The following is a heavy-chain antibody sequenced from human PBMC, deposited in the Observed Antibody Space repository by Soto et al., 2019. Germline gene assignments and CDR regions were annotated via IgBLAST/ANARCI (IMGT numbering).Heavy chain of an antibody. CDR1: GGSFSGYY. D-gene: IGHD3-10*01. V-gene: IGHV4-34*01. CDR3: ARSSRIRLVWFDP. CDR2: INHSGST. J-gene: IGHJ5*02. Sequence: SETLSLTCAVYGGSFSGYYWSWIRHPPGKGLEWIGEINHSGSTNYNPSLKSRVTISVDTSKNQFSLKLSSVTAADTAVYYCARSSRIRLVWFDPWGQGTLVTVSS.